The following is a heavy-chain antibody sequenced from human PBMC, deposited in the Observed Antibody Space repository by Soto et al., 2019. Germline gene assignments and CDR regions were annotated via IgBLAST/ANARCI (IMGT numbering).Heavy chain of an antibody. D-gene: IGHD3-22*01. V-gene: IGHV4-4*07. J-gene: IGHJ6*02. CDR1: GASISDDY. CDR3: ARDKIVTKGYGMDV. Sequence: WETLSLTCTVSGASISDDYWSWIRQAAGKRLEWIGRINSSGTFNYNPSPKSRVSISRDTSKNQISLKLSSVTAADTAVYYCARDKIVTKGYGMDVWGQGTPVTVSS. CDR2: INSSGTF.